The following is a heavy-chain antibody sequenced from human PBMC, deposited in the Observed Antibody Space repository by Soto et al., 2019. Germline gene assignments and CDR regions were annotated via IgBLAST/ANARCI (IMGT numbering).Heavy chain of an antibody. CDR3: TGEVASGY. Sequence: QVPLVESGGGEVQPGRSLRLSCAVSGFTVNTYGMHWVRQAPGKGLEWVAVISRDGGTKFYADSVKGRFTISRDNSRNTLFLEMNSLRGDDMAVYYCTGEVASGYWGQGTLVTISS. D-gene: IGHD2-8*02. V-gene: IGHV3-30*03. CDR2: ISRDGGTK. CDR1: GFTVNTYG. J-gene: IGHJ4*02.